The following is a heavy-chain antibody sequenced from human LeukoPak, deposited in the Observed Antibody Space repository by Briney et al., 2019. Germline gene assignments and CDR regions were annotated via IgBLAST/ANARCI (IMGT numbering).Heavy chain of an antibody. V-gene: IGHV3-21*01. Sequence: PGGSLRLSCAASGFTFSSYSMNWVRQAPGKGLEWVSSISSSSSYIYYADSVKGRFTFSRDNAKNSLYLQMSSLRAEDTAVYYCAIRPYDSSGYSQYWGQGTLVTVSS. CDR3: AIRPYDSSGYSQY. J-gene: IGHJ4*02. CDR2: ISSSSSYI. D-gene: IGHD3-22*01. CDR1: GFTFSSYS.